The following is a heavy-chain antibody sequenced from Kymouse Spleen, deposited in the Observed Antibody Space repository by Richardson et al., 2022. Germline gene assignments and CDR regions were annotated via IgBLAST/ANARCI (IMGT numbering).Heavy chain of an antibody. CDR1: GFTFSSYS. J-gene: IGHJ6*02. Sequence: EVQLVESGGGLVKPGGSLRLSCAASGFTFSSYSMNWVRQAPGKGLEWVSSISSSSSYIYYADSVKGRFTISRDNAKNSLYLQMNSLRAEDTAVYYCARESSGWSYYYYYGMDVWGQGTTVTVSS. CDR2: ISSSSSYI. D-gene: IGHD6-19*01. CDR3: ARESSGWSYYYYYGMDV. V-gene: IGHV3-21*03.